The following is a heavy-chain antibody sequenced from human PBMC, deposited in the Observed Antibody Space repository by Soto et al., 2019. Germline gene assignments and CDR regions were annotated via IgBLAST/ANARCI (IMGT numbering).Heavy chain of an antibody. CDR2: INHSGST. D-gene: IGHD5-18*01. V-gene: IGHV4-34*01. J-gene: IGHJ6*02. CDR3: ARGRVTPYYYYYYGMDV. CDR1: GGSFSGYY. Sequence: SETLSLTCAVYGGSFSGYYWSWIRQPPGKGLEWIGEINHSGSTNYNPSLKSRVTISVDTSKNQSSLKLSSVTAADTAVYYCARGRVTPYYYYYYGMDVWGQGTTVTVSS.